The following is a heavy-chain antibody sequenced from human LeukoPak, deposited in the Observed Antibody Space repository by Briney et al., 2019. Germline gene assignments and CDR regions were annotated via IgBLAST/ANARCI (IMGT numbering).Heavy chain of an antibody. J-gene: IGHJ4*02. CDR3: ARDLVGFGGSYYVTDY. CDR2: ISAYNGNT. CDR1: GYTFTSHG. V-gene: IGHV1-18*01. Sequence: ASVKVSCKASGYTFTSHGISWVRQAPGQGLEWMGWISAYNGNTNYAQKLQGRVTVTTDTSTSTAYMELRSLRSDDTAVYYCARDLVGFGGSYYVTDYWGQGTLVTVPS. D-gene: IGHD1-26*01.